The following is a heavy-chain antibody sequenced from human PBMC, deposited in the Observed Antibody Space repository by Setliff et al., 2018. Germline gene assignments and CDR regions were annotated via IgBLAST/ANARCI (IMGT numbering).Heavy chain of an antibody. D-gene: IGHD3-10*01. CDR1: GGSISSHY. J-gene: IGHJ4*02. CDR2: IYYSGST. CDR3: ASKNGSGSYYLFDY. V-gene: IGHV4-59*11. Sequence: ETLSLTCTVSGGSISSHYWSWIRQPPGKGLEWIGSIYYSGSTNYNPSLKSRVTISVDTSKNQFSLKLSSVTAADTAVYYCASKNGSGSYYLFDYWGQGTLVTVSS.